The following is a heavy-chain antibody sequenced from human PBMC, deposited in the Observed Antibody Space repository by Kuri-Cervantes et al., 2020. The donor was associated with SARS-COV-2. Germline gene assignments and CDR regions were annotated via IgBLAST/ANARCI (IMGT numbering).Heavy chain of an antibody. J-gene: IGHJ4*02. D-gene: IGHD1-26*01. CDR3: ARQDSGSPAPYFDY. V-gene: IGHV4-4*07. CDR1: GGSISSYY. CDR2: IYTSGST. Sequence: GSPRLSCTVSGGSISSYYWSWIRQPAGKGLEWIGRIYTSGSTNYNPSLKSRVTMSVDTSKNQFSLKLSSVTAADTAVYYCARQDSGSPAPYFDYWGQGTLVTVSS.